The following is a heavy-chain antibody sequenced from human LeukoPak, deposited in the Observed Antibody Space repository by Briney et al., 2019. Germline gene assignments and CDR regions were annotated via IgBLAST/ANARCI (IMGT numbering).Heavy chain of an antibody. Sequence: SVKVSCKASGYTFTNYGISWVRQAPGQGLEWMGRIIPILGIANYAQKFQGRVTITADKSTSTAYMELSSLRSEDTAVYYCARDGTTPTAMGGNYFDYWGQGALVTVSS. V-gene: IGHV1-69*04. J-gene: IGHJ4*02. CDR2: IIPILGIA. CDR1: GYTFTNYG. CDR3: ARDGTTPTAMGGNYFDY. D-gene: IGHD5-18*01.